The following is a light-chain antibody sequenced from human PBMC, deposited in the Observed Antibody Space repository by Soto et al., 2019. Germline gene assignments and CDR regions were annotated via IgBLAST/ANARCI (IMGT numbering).Light chain of an antibody. CDR2: KAS. Sequence: DIQMTQSPSTLSASVGDRVTITCWASQSISIWLAWYQQKPGKAPKLLIYKASSLESGVPSRFSGSGSGTEFTLTISSLQPDDFATYYCQQYNSYSRTFGQGTKVEIK. CDR1: QSISIW. J-gene: IGKJ1*01. V-gene: IGKV1-5*03. CDR3: QQYNSYSRT.